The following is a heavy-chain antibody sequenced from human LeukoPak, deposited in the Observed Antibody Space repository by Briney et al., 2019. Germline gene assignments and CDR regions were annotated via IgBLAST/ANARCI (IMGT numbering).Heavy chain of an antibody. J-gene: IGHJ4*02. CDR1: GFTFSNYA. CDR2: IDVGSYT. D-gene: IGHD1-26*01. CDR3: ARALNGYEWELLGYFDY. V-gene: IGHV3-21*01. Sequence: GESLRLSCAVSGFTFSNYAMNWIRQAPGKGLEWVSSIDVGSYTYYAGSVKGRFTISRDNAKNSLYLQMNSLRAEDTAVYYCARALNGYEWELLGYFDYWGQGTLVTVSS.